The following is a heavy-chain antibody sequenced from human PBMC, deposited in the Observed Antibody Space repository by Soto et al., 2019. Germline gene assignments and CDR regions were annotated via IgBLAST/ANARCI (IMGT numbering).Heavy chain of an antibody. D-gene: IGHD3-22*01. CDR1: GFTFSSYA. CDR3: ARVDSSGYLGMYYFDN. J-gene: IGHJ4*02. V-gene: IGHV3-23*01. Sequence: GGSLRLSCAASGFTFSSYAMSWVRQAPGKGLEWVSAISGSGGSTYYADSVKGRFTISRDNSKNTLYLQMNSLRAEDTAVYYYARVDSSGYLGMYYFDNWGQGTQVTVSS. CDR2: ISGSGGST.